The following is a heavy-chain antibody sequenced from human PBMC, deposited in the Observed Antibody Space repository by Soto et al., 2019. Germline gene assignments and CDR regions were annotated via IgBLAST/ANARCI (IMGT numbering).Heavy chain of an antibody. J-gene: IGHJ6*02. CDR3: ARYTSIFGVVHGMDV. V-gene: IGHV1-3*01. CDR1: GYTFTSYA. D-gene: IGHD3-3*01. Sequence: ASVKVSCKASGYTFTSYAMHWVRQAPGQRLEWMGWINAGNGNTKYSQKFQGRVTITRDTSASTAYMELSSLRSEDTAVYYCARYTSIFGVVHGMDVWGQGTTVTVSS. CDR2: INAGNGNT.